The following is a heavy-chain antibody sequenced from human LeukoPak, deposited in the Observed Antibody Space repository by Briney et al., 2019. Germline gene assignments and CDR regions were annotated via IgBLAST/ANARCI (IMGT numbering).Heavy chain of an antibody. V-gene: IGHV4-39*01. CDR2: IYYSGST. Sequence: SSETLSLTCTVSGGSISSSTYYWGWIRRPPGKGLEWIGSIYYSGSTYYNPSLKSRVTVSVDTSKNQFSLNLSSVTAADTAVYYCARTLGSSLWYYFDYWGQGTLVTVSS. CDR3: ARTLGSSLWYYFDY. J-gene: IGHJ4*02. D-gene: IGHD6-13*01. CDR1: GGSISSSTYY.